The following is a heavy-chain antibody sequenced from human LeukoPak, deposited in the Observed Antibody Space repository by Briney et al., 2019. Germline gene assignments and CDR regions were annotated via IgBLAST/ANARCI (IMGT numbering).Heavy chain of an antibody. J-gene: IGHJ6*03. CDR2: INPNSGGT. CDR3: ARADIVVVPAAYYYYMDV. CDR1: GYTFTGYY. D-gene: IGHD2-2*01. Sequence: GASVKVSCKASGYTFTGYYMHWVRQAPGQGLEWMGWINPNSGGTNYAQKFQGRVTMTRDTSISTAYMELSRLRSDDTAVYYCARADIVVVPAAYYYYMDVWGKGTTVTVSS. V-gene: IGHV1-2*02.